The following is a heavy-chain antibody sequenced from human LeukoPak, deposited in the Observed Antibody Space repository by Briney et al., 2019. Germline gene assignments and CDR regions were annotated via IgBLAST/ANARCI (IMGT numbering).Heavy chain of an antibody. V-gene: IGHV3-30*04. CDR2: ISSDGRNK. D-gene: IGHD3-16*01. CDR1: GFSFSYYA. CDR3: AREGTKTGGHWFDP. Sequence: QSGGSLRLSCAASGFSFSYYAMYWVRQAPGKGLEWVAVISSDGRNKYYADSVRGRFTISRDNSKNTLYLQMNSLRVEDTAVYYCAREGTKTGGHWFDPWGQGTLVTVSS. J-gene: IGHJ5*02.